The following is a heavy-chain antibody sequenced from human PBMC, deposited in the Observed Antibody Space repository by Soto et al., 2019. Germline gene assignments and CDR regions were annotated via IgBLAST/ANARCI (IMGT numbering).Heavy chain of an antibody. V-gene: IGHV4-34*01. CDR3: ARARIHFGSGSYEGGYYFFDY. D-gene: IGHD3-10*01. Sequence: QVQLQQWGAGLLKPSETLSLTCAVYGGSFSDYYWSWIRQPPGKGLEWIGQINHSGSTNYNPSLTSPVTLSVGALNQLFLELSSVTAADTVVHYCARARIHFGSGSYEGGYYFFDYWGQGTLVTVSS. CDR2: INHSGST. CDR1: GGSFSDYY. J-gene: IGHJ4*02.